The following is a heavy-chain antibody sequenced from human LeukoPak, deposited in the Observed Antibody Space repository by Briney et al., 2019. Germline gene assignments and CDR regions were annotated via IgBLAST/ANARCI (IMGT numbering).Heavy chain of an antibody. D-gene: IGHD5-18*01. CDR1: GFTVSSNY. CDR3: ARVKADTATDDY. J-gene: IGHJ4*02. Sequence: GGSLRLSCAASGFTVSSNYMSWVRQAPGKGLEWVANIKQDGSEKYYVDSVKGRFTITRDNAQNSLYLQMNSLRVEDTAVYYCARVKADTATDDYWGQGTLVTVSS. CDR2: IKQDGSEK. V-gene: IGHV3-7*01.